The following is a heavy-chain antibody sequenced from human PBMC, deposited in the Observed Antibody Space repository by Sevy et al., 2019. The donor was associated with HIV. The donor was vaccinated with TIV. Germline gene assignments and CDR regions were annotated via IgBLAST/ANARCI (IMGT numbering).Heavy chain of an antibody. Sequence: SGPTLVKPTQTLTLTCTFSGFSLSTTEVGVGWIRQPPGKALEWLALIYWNDDRRYSPSLKCRLTITKDTSKNQVVLTMTNMDPVDTATYYCAHTSYDTSGYYNHDAFDIWGQGTMVTVSS. CDR3: AHTSYDTSGYYNHDAFDI. V-gene: IGHV2-5*01. D-gene: IGHD3-22*01. J-gene: IGHJ3*02. CDR2: IYWNDDR. CDR1: GFSLSTTEVG.